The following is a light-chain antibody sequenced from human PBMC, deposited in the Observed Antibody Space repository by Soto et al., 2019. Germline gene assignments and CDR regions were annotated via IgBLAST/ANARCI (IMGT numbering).Light chain of an antibody. Sequence: DIQMTQSPSSLSASAGDRVTITCQASHDIKDFLNWFQEKPGKAPKLLIYDASNLQTGVPSRFSGSGSGTHFTFTISSLQPEDIATYYCQRYDSLPPTFGQGTRLDIK. V-gene: IGKV1-33*01. CDR1: HDIKDF. CDR2: DAS. CDR3: QRYDSLPPT. J-gene: IGKJ5*01.